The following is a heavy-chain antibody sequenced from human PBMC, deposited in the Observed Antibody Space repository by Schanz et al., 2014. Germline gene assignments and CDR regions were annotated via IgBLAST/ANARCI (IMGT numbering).Heavy chain of an antibody. V-gene: IGHV3-30*02. CDR3: AKSYATSGYSGFDY. Sequence: QIQLVESGGGVVQPGRSLRLSCAASGFTFSTFTMHWVRQAPGKGLEWVAYIRFDASAKYYGDSVKGRFTISRDNSKNTLYLQMNSLRTEDTAVYFCAKSYATSGYSGFDYWGQGTLVTVSS. CDR2: IRFDASAK. CDR1: GFTFSTFT. D-gene: IGHD3-22*01. J-gene: IGHJ4*02.